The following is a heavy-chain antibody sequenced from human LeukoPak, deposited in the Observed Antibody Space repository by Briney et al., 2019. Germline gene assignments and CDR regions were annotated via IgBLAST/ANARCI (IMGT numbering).Heavy chain of an antibody. J-gene: IGHJ4*02. CDR2: IKQDGSEK. Sequence: PGGSLRLSCAASGFTFDDYGMTWVRQAPGKGLEWVANIKQDGSEKYYVDSVKGRFTISRDNAKNSLYLQMNSLRAEDTAMYYCARDFRFLDDYWGQGTLVTVSS. V-gene: IGHV3-7*01. D-gene: IGHD3-3*01. CDR3: ARDFRFLDDY. CDR1: GFTFDDYG.